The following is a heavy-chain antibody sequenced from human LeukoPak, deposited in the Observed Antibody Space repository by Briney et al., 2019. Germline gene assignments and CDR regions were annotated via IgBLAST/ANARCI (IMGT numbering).Heavy chain of an antibody. CDR1: RFTINNYR. V-gene: IGHV3-74*01. CDR3: ARGGAGTNYPFDD. J-gene: IGHJ4*02. CDR2: IYSDGSNT. D-gene: IGHD3-10*01. Sequence: QPWGSLTLYCAASRFTINNYRMHWLRQAPGLELVWFTRIYSDGSNTNYADHVKGRLTISRDNAKNSVYLQMNSLGDEDTAAYYCARGGAGTNYPFDDWGQGTLVTVSS.